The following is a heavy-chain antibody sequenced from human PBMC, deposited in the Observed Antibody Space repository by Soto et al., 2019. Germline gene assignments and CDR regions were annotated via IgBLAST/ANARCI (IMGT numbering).Heavy chain of an antibody. V-gene: IGHV1-18*01. Sequence: ASVKVSCKASGYSFSSYGITWVRQAPGQGLEWMGWISPSSGETNYAQKFQGRVTVTTDTSTTTTYLELRSLKSDDTAVYYCARGEGGVTPFDYWGQGTLVTVSS. CDR1: GYSFSSYG. J-gene: IGHJ4*02. CDR2: ISPSSGET. D-gene: IGHD4-4*01. CDR3: ARGEGGVTPFDY.